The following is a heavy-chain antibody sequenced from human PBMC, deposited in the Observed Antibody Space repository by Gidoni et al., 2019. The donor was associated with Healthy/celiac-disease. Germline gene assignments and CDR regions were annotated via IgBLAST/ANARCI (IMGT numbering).Heavy chain of an antibody. J-gene: IGHJ6*03. CDR2: IYHSGST. CDR1: GYSISSGYY. D-gene: IGHD3-10*01. Sequence: QVQLQESGPGLVKPSETLSLTCTVSGYSISSGYYWGWIRQPPGKGLEWIGSIYHSGSTYYNPSLKSRVTISVDTSKNQFSLKLSSVTAADTAVYYCARVRYYGSGSPYPRLAYMDVWGKGTTVTVSS. CDR3: ARVRYYGSGSPYPRLAYMDV. V-gene: IGHV4-38-2*02.